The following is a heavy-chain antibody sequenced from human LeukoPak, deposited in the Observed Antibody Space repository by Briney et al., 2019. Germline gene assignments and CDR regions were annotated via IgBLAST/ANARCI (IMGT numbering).Heavy chain of an antibody. V-gene: IGHV1-2*02. J-gene: IGHJ6*03. CDR2: INPNSGGT. D-gene: IGHD3-3*02. CDR1: GYTFTGYY. Sequence: WASVKVSCKASGYTFTGYYMHWVRQAPGQGLEWMGWINPNSGGTNYAQKFQGRVTMTRDTSISTAYMELSRLRSEDTAVYYCARALEGYYYYMDVWGKGTTVTISS. CDR3: ARALEGYYYYMDV.